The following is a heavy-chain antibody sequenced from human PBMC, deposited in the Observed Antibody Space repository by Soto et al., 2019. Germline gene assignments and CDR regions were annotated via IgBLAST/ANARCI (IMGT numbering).Heavy chain of an antibody. V-gene: IGHV1-8*01. Sequence: QVQLVQSGAEVTKPGASVKVSCKASGYTFTTYDINWVRQATGQGLEWLGWMSPNSGATGYAQKFQGRVTMTRDTSMTTAYMELSNLRSGDTAMYYCARGVDAGVDVWGQGTTVTVSS. J-gene: IGHJ6*02. CDR2: MSPNSGAT. CDR3: ARGVDAGVDV. CDR1: GYTFTTYD. D-gene: IGHD1-1*01.